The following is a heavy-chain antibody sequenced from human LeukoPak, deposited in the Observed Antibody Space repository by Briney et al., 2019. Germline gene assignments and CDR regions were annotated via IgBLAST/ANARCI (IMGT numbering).Heavy chain of an antibody. CDR2: ISAYNGNT. J-gene: IGHJ5*02. CDR3: ARANMVRGVGSFFDRNWFDP. Sequence: VASVKVSCKASGYTFTSYYIHWVRQAPGQGLEWMGWISAYNGNTNYAQKLQGRVTMTTDTSTSTAYMELRSLRSDDTAVYYCARANMVRGVGSFFDRNWFDPWGQGTLVTVSS. V-gene: IGHV1-18*04. D-gene: IGHD3-10*01. CDR1: GYTFTSYY.